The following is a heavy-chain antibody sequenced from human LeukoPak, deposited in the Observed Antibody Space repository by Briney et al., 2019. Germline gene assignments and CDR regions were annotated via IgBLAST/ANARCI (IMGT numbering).Heavy chain of an antibody. Sequence: AGGSLRLSCAASGFTFSSYAMNWVRQAPGKGLEWVSSISSSSGYIYYADSVKGRFTISRDNAKNSLYLQMSSLRAEDTAVYYCARVSEYYYDSSGYDYWGQGTLVTVSS. CDR3: ARVSEYYYDSSGYDY. D-gene: IGHD3-22*01. J-gene: IGHJ4*02. V-gene: IGHV3-21*01. CDR2: ISSSSGYI. CDR1: GFTFSSYA.